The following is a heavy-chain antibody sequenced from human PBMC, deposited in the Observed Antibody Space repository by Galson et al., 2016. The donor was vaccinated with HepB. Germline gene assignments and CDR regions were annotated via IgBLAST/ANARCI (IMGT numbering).Heavy chain of an antibody. D-gene: IGHD3-16*01. CDR2: IYSGGDT. CDR3: ARGGNYAGS. CDR1: GFTVSNNY. J-gene: IGHJ4*02. Sequence: SLRLSCAASGFTVSNNYMRWIRQAPGKGLEWVSFIYSGGDTYYADSVRGRFTISRDNSKNTLYLQMNSLIAEDTAGYYCARGGNYAGSWGQGTLVTVSS. V-gene: IGHV3-66*01.